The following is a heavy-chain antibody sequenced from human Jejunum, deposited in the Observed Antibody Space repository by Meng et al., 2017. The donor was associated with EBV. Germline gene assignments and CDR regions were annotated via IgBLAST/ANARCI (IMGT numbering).Heavy chain of an antibody. Sequence: QVQLVQSGAEVKKPGSSVKVSCKTSGITFNNSTISWVRQAPGQGLEWMGGIMPMFGTVNYARKFQGRVTITADASTSTAYMEMSSLTSEDTAVYYCARERNYYGSGSYESFDYWGQVTLVTVSS. CDR2: IMPMFGTV. CDR1: GITFNNST. CDR3: ARERNYYGSGSYESFDY. J-gene: IGHJ4*02. D-gene: IGHD3-10*01. V-gene: IGHV1-69*01.